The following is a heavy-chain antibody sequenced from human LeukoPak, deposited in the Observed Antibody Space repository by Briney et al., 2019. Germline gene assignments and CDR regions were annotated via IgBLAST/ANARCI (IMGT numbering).Heavy chain of an antibody. D-gene: IGHD3-16*01. CDR1: GYTFTAYY. CDR2: INPNSGGT. J-gene: IGHJ3*02. Sequence: ASVKVSCKASGYTFTAYYMHWVRQAPGQGLEWMGRINPNSGGTNHAQKFQGRVSMTRDTSISTAYMELSRLRFDDTAVYYCARGGMYPPATAFDIWGQGTMVTVSS. V-gene: IGHV1-2*06. CDR3: ARGGMYPPATAFDI.